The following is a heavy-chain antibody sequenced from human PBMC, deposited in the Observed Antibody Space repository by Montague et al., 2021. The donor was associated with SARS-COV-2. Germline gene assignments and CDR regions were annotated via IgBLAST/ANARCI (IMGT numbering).Heavy chain of an antibody. J-gene: IGHJ3*01. V-gene: IGHV4-39*01. CDR1: GGSVNSCSYS. Sequence: SETLSLTCTVSGGSVNSCSYSWDWIRQPPGKGLEWIGSIHCSGSTSYNPSLKSRVTISIDTSKNQFSLSVNSVTAADTAVYYCARGQGGSCYVLCSGGIDVWGQGTTVTVS. CDR2: IHCSGST. D-gene: IGHD2-15*01. CDR3: ARGQGGSCYVLCSGGIDV.